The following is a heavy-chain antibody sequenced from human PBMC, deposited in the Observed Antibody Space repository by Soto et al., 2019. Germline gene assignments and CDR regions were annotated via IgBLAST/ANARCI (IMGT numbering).Heavy chain of an antibody. CDR2: IYYSGRT. V-gene: IGHV4-59*01. CDR1: GGSINNYY. CDR3: ARADVWSGYGDY. Sequence: SETLSLTCTVSGGSINNYYWSWIRQPPGKGLEWIGYIYYSGRTSYNPSFKSRVTISIDTSKNQFSLKLSSVTAADTAVYYCARADVWSGYGDYWGQGTLVTVSS. J-gene: IGHJ4*02. D-gene: IGHD3-3*01.